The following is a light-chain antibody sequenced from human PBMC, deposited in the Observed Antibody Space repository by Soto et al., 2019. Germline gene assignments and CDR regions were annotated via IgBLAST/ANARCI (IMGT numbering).Light chain of an antibody. CDR3: CSYASSITFV. V-gene: IGLV2-23*03. CDR1: SSDVGSYNL. CDR2: EGS. J-gene: IGLJ2*01. Sequence: QSALTQPAAVAGSPGQSISISCTGTSSDVGSYNLVSWYQQHPGKAPKLIIYEGSKRPSGVSNRFSGSKSGNTASLTISGLQAEDEADYYCCSYASSITFVFGGGTKVTVL.